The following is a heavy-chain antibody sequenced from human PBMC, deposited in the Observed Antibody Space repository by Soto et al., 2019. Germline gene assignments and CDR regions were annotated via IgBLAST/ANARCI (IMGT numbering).Heavy chain of an antibody. CDR2: SRDKGNSYST. D-gene: IGHD1-7*01. Sequence: PGGSLRLSCAGSGFTFSDYYIDWVRQAPGKGLEWVGRSRDKGNSYSTDYGASVRGRFTVSRDGSKNSLYLQMNSLETGDTALYYCVRSLTGTTSFDYWGRGTLVTVSS. V-gene: IGHV3-72*01. CDR1: GFTFSDYY. J-gene: IGHJ4*02. CDR3: VRSLTGTTSFDY.